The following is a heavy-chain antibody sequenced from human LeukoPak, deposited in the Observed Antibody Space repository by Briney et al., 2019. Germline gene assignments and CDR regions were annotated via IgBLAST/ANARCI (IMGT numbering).Heavy chain of an antibody. CDR2: INSDGTST. D-gene: IGHD1-7*01. Sequence: PGGSLRLSCAASGFTFSSYWMHRVRQAPGKGLVWVSRINSDGTSTSYADSVKGRFTISRDNAKNTLYLLMSSLRADDTAVYYCARDRTTLGYWGLGTLVTVSS. V-gene: IGHV3-74*01. CDR3: ARDRTTLGY. CDR1: GFTFSSYW. J-gene: IGHJ4*02.